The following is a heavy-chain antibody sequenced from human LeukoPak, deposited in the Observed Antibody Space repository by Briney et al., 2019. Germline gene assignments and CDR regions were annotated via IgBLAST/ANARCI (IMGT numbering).Heavy chain of an antibody. CDR3: ARVMPRYGMDV. D-gene: IGHD2-2*01. V-gene: IGHV3-21*01. J-gene: IGHJ6*02. CDR2: ISSSSSYI. CDR1: RFTVSSYY. Sequence: GGSLRLSCAAARFTVSSYYMTLVRQAPGKGLEWVSSISSSSSYIYYADSVKGRFTISRDNAKNSLYLQMNSLRAEDTAVYYCARVMPRYGMDVWGQGTTVTVSS.